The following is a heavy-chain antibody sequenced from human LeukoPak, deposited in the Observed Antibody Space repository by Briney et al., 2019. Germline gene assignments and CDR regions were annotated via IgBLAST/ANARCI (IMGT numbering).Heavy chain of an antibody. J-gene: IGHJ6*02. CDR2: FDPEDGET. V-gene: IGHV1-24*01. D-gene: IGHD3-9*01. Sequence: ASVKVSCKASGYTLTELSMHWVRQAPGKGLEWMGGFDPEDGETIYAQKFQGRVTMTEDTSTDTAYMELSSLRSEDTAVYYCATVNFDWLEGGYYGMDVWGQGTTVTVSS. CDR1: GYTLTELS. CDR3: ATVNFDWLEGGYYGMDV.